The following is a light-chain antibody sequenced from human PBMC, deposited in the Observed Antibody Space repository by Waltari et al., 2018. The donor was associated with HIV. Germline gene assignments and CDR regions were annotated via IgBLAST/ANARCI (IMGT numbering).Light chain of an antibody. V-gene: IGKV1-5*03. CDR1: QSISSW. CDR2: KAS. J-gene: IGKJ1*01. Sequence: DIQMTQSPSTLSASVGDSFTITCRASQSISSWLAWYPQKPGKAPKLLIYKASSLESGVPSRFSGSGSGTEFTLTISSLQPDDFATYYCQQYNSYWTFGQGTKVEIK. CDR3: QQYNSYWT.